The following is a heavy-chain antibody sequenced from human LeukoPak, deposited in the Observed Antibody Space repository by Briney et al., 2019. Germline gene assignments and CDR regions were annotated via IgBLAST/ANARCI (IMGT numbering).Heavy chain of an antibody. V-gene: IGHV1-18*01. CDR1: GYTFATYG. CDR3: ASVDSGTAYLRYDY. Sequence: GASVKVSCKASGYTFATYGITWVRQAPGEGLEWMGWISAHNGDTNYAQKLQGRVTMATDTSTSTAYMELRWLRSDDTAIYYCASVDSGTAYLRYDYWGQGTLVTVSS. J-gene: IGHJ4*02. D-gene: IGHD3/OR15-3a*01. CDR2: ISAHNGDT.